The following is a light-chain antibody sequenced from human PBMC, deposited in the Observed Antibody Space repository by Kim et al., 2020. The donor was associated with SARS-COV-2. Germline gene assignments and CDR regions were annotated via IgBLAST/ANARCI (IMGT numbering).Light chain of an antibody. CDR1: QDIGNY. CDR3: QHYKNYPLT. V-gene: IGKV1-16*02. Sequence: DIQMTQSPSSLSASVGDRVAITCRASQDIGNYLAWFQQKPGKPPKSLIYAASTLQSGVPSKFSGSGSGTDFTLTISSLQPEDFATYYCQHYKNYPLTFGGGTKVDIK. CDR2: AAS. J-gene: IGKJ4*01.